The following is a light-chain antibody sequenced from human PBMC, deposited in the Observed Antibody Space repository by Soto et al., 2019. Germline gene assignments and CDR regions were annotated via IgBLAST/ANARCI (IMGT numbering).Light chain of an antibody. J-gene: IGLJ1*01. CDR2: EGI. CDR3: TSYSVTGTHYL. CDR1: SSNIGGYNV. V-gene: IGLV2-23*01. Sequence: QSALTQPASVSGSPGQSITISCSGTSSNIGGYNVVSWYQQHPGKAPKVIVYEGIKRPSGVSDRFSGSTSGSTASLTISGLQAEDEAEYYCTSYSVTGTHYLFGSGTKVTVL.